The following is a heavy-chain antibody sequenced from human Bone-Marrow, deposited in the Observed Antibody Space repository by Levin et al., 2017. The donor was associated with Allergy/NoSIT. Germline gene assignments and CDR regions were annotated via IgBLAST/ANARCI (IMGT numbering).Heavy chain of an antibody. CDR2: ISYDGSNK. D-gene: IGHD1-14*01. CDR3: ARDGYNTSWYRRYFDF. Sequence: GESLKISCAASGFTFSTHALHWVRQAPGKGLEWVAVISYDGSNKFYAESVRGRFTISRDDSKNTMYLQMNSLRVEDTAVYYCARDGYNTSWYRRYFDFWGQGTLVTVSS. J-gene: IGHJ4*02. V-gene: IGHV3-30-3*01. CDR1: GFTFSTHA.